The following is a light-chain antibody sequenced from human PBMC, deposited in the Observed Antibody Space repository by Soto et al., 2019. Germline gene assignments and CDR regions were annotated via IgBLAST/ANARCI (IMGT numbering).Light chain of an antibody. Sequence: EIVLTQSPGTLPLSPGEIATLSCRSSQSVSSSYLAWYQQKPGLAPRLLISGASSRVTGIPDRFSGSGSGTDFTLTISRLEPEDFALYYCQQYGSSPHTFGQGTKLEIK. V-gene: IGKV3-20*01. CDR1: QSVSSSY. CDR2: GAS. CDR3: QQYGSSPHT. J-gene: IGKJ2*01.